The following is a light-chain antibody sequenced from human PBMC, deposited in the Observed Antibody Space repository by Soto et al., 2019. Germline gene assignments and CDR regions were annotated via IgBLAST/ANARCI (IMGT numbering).Light chain of an antibody. J-gene: IGKJ1*01. CDR2: GAS. V-gene: IGKV3-20*01. Sequence: IVLTQAPCPLSLSPGERPTLSCRASQSVTSNYLVWYQQKPGQAPRLLIYGASSRATGSPDRFSGSGSGTDFTLTISSRQSKDVGVNYCRQHYNWAPWTFGRGTKVDIK. CDR1: QSVTSNY. CDR3: RQHYNWAPWT.